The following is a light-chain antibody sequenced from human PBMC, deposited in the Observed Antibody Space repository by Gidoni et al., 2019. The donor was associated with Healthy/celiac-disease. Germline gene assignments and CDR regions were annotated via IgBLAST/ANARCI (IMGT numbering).Light chain of an antibody. CDR2: KAS. V-gene: IGKV1-5*03. Sequence: DIQMTPSPSTLSASVGDRVTITCRASQSISSWLAWYQQKPRKAPKLLIYKASSLESGVPSRFSGSGSGTEFTLTISSLQPDDVATYYCQQYNSYSTFGQXTKLEIK. CDR3: QQYNSYST. J-gene: IGKJ2*01. CDR1: QSISSW.